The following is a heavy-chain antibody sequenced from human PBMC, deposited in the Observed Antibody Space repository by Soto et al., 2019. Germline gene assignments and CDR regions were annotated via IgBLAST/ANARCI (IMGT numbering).Heavy chain of an antibody. V-gene: IGHV3-30-3*01. Sequence: PGGSLRLSCAASGFTFSSYAMHWVRQAPGKGLEWVAVISYDGSNKYYADSVKGRFTISRDNSKNTLYLQMNSLRAEDTAVYYCARDRGGGYSGYEYAYWGQRTLVTVSS. CDR1: GFTFSSYA. CDR3: ARDRGGGYSGYEYAY. D-gene: IGHD5-12*01. J-gene: IGHJ4*02. CDR2: ISYDGSNK.